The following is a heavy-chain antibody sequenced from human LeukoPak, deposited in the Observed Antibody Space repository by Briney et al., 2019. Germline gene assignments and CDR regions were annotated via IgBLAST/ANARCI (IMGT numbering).Heavy chain of an antibody. Sequence: PGGSLRLSCAASGFTFSTYGMHWVRQAPGKGLEWVAVIWYDGSNEYYADSVKGRFTISRDNSKNTLYLQMSSLRAEDTAVYYCARGFGSAVVISHLDYWGQGALVTVSS. CDR3: ARGFGSAVVISHLDY. D-gene: IGHD2-21*01. CDR1: GFTFSTYG. CDR2: IWYDGSNE. J-gene: IGHJ4*02. V-gene: IGHV3-33*01.